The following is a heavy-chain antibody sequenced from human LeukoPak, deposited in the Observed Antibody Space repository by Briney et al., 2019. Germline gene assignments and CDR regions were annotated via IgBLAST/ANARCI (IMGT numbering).Heavy chain of an antibody. Sequence: SVKVSCKASGGTFSSYANSWVRQAPGQGLEWMGRIIPILGIANYAQKFQGRVTITADKSTSTAYMELSSLRSEDTAVYYCARDTASGYYVSDYWGQGTLVTVSS. CDR1: GGTFSSYA. J-gene: IGHJ4*02. D-gene: IGHD3-22*01. CDR2: IIPILGIA. CDR3: ARDTASGYYVSDY. V-gene: IGHV1-69*04.